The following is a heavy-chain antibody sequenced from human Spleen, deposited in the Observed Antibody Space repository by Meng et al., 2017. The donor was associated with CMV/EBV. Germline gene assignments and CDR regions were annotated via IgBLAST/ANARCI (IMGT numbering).Heavy chain of an antibody. J-gene: IGHJ4*02. CDR3: AKVLLAARPSYYFDY. V-gene: IGHV3-30*02. CDR1: GFTFSSYG. D-gene: IGHD6-6*01. Sequence: GGSLRLSCAASGFTFSSYGMHWVRQAPGKGLEWVAFIRYDGSNKYYADSVKGRFTISRDNSKNTLYLQMNSLRAEDTAVNYCAKVLLAARPSYYFDYWGQGTLVTVSS. CDR2: IRYDGSNK.